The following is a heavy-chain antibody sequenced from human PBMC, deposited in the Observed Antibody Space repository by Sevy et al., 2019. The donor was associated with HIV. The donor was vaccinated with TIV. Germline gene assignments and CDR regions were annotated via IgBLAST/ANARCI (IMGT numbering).Heavy chain of an antibody. J-gene: IGHJ5*02. CDR3: AKVGDGFWSGPEVNWFDP. CDR1: GFNFHSYA. Sequence: GGSLRLSCAASGFNFHSYAMTWVRQAPGKGLEWVSALSGSGDTTYFADSVRGRFTVSRDNLKNTVFLQLNSLRVEDTAVYFCAKVGDGFWSGPEVNWFDPWGQGTLVTVSS. V-gene: IGHV3-23*01. CDR2: LSGSGDTT. D-gene: IGHD3-3*01.